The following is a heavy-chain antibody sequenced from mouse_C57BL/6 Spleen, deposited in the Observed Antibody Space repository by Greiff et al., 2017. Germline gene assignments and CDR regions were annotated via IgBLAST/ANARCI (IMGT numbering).Heavy chain of an antibody. Sequence: EVKVVESGGGLVKPGGSLKLSCAASGFTFSSYTMSWVRQTPEKRLEWVATISGGGGNTYYPDSVKGRFTISRDNAKNTLYLQMSSLRSEDTALYYCAREGVTTTPFDYWGQGTTLTVSS. CDR3: AREGVTTTPFDY. D-gene: IGHD2-2*01. CDR1: GFTFSSYT. V-gene: IGHV5-9*01. J-gene: IGHJ2*01. CDR2: ISGGGGNT.